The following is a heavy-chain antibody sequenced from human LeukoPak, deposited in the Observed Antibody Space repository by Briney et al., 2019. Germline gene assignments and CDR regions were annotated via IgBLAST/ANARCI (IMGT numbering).Heavy chain of an antibody. Sequence: GGSLRLSCAASGFTFSSYAMHWVRQAPGKGLEWVAVISYDGSNKYYADSVKGRFTISRDNSKNTLYLQMNSLRAEDTAVYYCARVYCSSTSCTLYGMDVWGQGTTVTVSS. J-gene: IGHJ6*02. CDR2: ISYDGSNK. D-gene: IGHD2-2*01. CDR3: ARVYCSSTSCTLYGMDV. V-gene: IGHV3-30-3*01. CDR1: GFTFSSYA.